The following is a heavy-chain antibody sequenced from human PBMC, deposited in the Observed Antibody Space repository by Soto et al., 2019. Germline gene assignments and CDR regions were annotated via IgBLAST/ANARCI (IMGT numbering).Heavy chain of an antibody. V-gene: IGHV5-51*02. D-gene: IGHD3-22*01. CDR1: GYSFTSYW. CDR2: IYPGDSDT. CDR3: ARPGAYYYDSSGYWDDDFDI. Sequence: PGESLKISCQGSGYSFTSYWTGWVRQMPGNGMEWMGIIYPGDSDTRYSPSFQGQVTISADKSISTAYLQWSSLKASDTAMYYCARPGAYYYDSSGYWDDDFDIWGQGTMVSVSS. J-gene: IGHJ3*02.